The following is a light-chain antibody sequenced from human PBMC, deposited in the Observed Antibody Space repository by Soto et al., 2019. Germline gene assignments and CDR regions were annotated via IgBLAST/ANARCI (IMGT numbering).Light chain of an antibody. V-gene: IGLV2-14*01. Sequence: QSVLTQPASVSGSPGQSITISCTGTSSEVGAYNYDSWYKQYPGEAPKVIIYDVSHRPAGVSNRFSGSKSGNTASLTISGLQTQDEADYYCSSYTSATTYVFGTGTKVTVL. J-gene: IGLJ1*01. CDR2: DVS. CDR1: SSEVGAYNY. CDR3: SSYTSATTYV.